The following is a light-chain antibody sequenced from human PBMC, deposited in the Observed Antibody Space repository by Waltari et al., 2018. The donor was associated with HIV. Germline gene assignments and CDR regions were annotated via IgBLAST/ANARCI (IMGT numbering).Light chain of an antibody. CDR2: QDT. J-gene: IGLJ2*01. V-gene: IGLV3-1*01. CDR1: RLGDEY. Sequence: SYELTQPPSVSVSPGQTASIPCSGARLGDEYVSWSQQKPGQSPVLVIYQDTKRPSGIPERFSGSDSGNTVTLTISGTQAMDEADYYCQAWDSNTAVFGGGTKLTVL. CDR3: QAWDSNTAV.